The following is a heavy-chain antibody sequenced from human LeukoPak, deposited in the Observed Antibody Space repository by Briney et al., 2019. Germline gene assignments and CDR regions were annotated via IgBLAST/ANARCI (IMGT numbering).Heavy chain of an antibody. V-gene: IGHV3-21*01. Sequence: GGSLRLSCAASGFTFSTYAMNWVRQAPGKGLEWVSSISTSSSYIYYADSVKGRITISRDNARKSLYLQMNSLRAEDTAVYYCARGSRNSGSTHDFDYWGQGILVTVSS. CDR2: ISTSSSYI. J-gene: IGHJ4*02. CDR1: GFTFSTYA. CDR3: ARGSRNSGSTHDFDY. D-gene: IGHD3-10*01.